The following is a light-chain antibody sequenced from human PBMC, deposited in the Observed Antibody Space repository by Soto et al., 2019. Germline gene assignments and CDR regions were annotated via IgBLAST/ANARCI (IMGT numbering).Light chain of an antibody. V-gene: IGKV3-20*01. CDR3: QQYGSSR. CDR2: GAS. J-gene: IGKJ5*01. Sequence: EIVLTQSACTLSLSPGERATLSCRASQSVSSSHLAWYQQKPGQAPRLLIYGASSRATGIPDRFSGSGSGTDFTLTISRLEPEDFAVYYCQQYGSSRFGQRTRLEIK. CDR1: QSVSSSH.